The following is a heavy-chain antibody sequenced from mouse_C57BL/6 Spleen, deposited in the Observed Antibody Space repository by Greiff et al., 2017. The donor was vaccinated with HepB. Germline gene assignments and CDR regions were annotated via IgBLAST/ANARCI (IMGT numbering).Heavy chain of an antibody. Sequence: QVQLQQPGAELVKPGASVKMSCKASGYTFTSYWITWVKQRPGQGLEWIGDIYPGSGSTNYNEKFKSKATLTVDTTSSTAYMQLSSLTSEDSAVYYCARSYGNYYAMDYWGQGTSVTVSS. CDR2: IYPGSGST. V-gene: IGHV1-55*01. J-gene: IGHJ4*01. D-gene: IGHD2-1*01. CDR1: GYTFTSYW. CDR3: ARSYGNYYAMDY.